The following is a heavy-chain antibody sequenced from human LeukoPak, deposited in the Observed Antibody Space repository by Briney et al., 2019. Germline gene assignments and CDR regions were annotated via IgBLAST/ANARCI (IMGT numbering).Heavy chain of an antibody. Sequence: SLRLSCAASGFTFDDYAMHWVRQAPGKGLEWVSGISWNSGSIGYADSVKGRFTISRDNAKNSLYLQMNSLRAEDTALYYCAKIQVGEGLATVTLDYWGQGTLVTVSS. CDR1: GFTFDDYA. D-gene: IGHD4-11*01. V-gene: IGHV3-9*01. J-gene: IGHJ4*02. CDR3: AKIQVGEGLATVTLDY. CDR2: ISWNSGSI.